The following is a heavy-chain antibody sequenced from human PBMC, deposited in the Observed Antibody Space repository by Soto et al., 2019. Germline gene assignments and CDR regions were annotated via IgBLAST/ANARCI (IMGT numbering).Heavy chain of an antibody. D-gene: IGHD6-19*01. CDR2: ISAYNGNT. Sequence: ASVKVSCKASGYTFTSYGISWVRQAPGQGLEWMGWISAYNGNTNYAQKLQGRVTMTTDTSTSTAYMELRSLRSDDTAVYYCAIVGIAVAGTGSLQHWGQGTLVTVSS. CDR1: GYTFTSYG. V-gene: IGHV1-18*04. J-gene: IGHJ1*01. CDR3: AIVGIAVAGTGSLQH.